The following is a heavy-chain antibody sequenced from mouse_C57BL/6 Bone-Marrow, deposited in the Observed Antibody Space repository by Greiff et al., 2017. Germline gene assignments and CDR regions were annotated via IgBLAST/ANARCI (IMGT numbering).Heavy chain of an antibody. J-gene: IGHJ1*03. CDR2: ICPGSGNT. CDR3: ARGDYGYFDV. CDR1: GYTFTDYY. V-gene: IGHV1-84*01. Sequence: LQQSGPELVKPGASVKISCKASGYTFTDYYINWVKQRPGQGLEWIGWICPGSGNTKYNEKFKGKATLTVDTSSSTAYMQLSSLTSEDSAVYFCARGDYGYFDVWGTGTTVTVSS.